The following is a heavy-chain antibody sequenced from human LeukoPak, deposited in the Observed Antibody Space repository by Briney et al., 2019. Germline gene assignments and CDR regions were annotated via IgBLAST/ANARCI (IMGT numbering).Heavy chain of an antibody. D-gene: IGHD3-10*01. CDR3: ARRGFGELLIYYYYMDV. J-gene: IGHJ6*03. CDR1: GYTFTSYD. Sequence: ASVKVSCKASGYTFTSYDINWVRQATGQGLERMGWMNPNSGNTGYAQKFQGRVTMTRNTSISTAYMELSRLRSEDTAVYYCARRGFGELLIYYYYMDVWGKGTTVTVSS. V-gene: IGHV1-8*01. CDR2: MNPNSGNT.